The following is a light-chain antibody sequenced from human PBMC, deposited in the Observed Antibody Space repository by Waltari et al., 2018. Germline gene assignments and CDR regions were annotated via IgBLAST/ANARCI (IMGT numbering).Light chain of an antibody. J-gene: IGLJ2*01. CDR3: QVWDGATDQVV. CDR2: SDS. V-gene: IGLV3-21*04. CDR1: RIGRKS. Sequence: SYMLTQPPSESVAPGEAARITCGGDRIGRKSVHWYQQKPGQAPTLVIYSDSDRPAGIPERFSGYNSGNTATLTITRVEAGDEAEYYCQVWDGATDQVVFGGGTELTVL.